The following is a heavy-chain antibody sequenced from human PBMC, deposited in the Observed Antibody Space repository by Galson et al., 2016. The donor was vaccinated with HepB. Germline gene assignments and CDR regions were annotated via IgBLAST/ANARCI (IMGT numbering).Heavy chain of an antibody. V-gene: IGHV3-30*04. D-gene: IGHD2-8*02. CDR3: ARVKCTDTCSYYYGTDV. CDR1: GFTFSHCP. CDR2: ISYDGSTT. Sequence: SLRLSCAGSGFTFSHCPIYWVRQAPGKGLEWVAVISYDGSTTFYADSVKGRFTISRDNAKNTLYLQMNSLRDEDTAMYYCARVKCTDTCSYYYGTDVWGQGTTVTVSS. J-gene: IGHJ6*02.